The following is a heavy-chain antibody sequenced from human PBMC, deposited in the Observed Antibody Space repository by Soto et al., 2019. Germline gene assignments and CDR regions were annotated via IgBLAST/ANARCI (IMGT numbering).Heavy chain of an antibody. J-gene: IGHJ6*03. Sequence: QAQLVESGGGLVKPGGSLTLSCAVSGFKVSDYYMSWIRQAPGKGLDWVSMISRSGNTIHYADSVKGRFTISKDNAKNSLYLQMTSLSPEDTAVYYCAGGEDGFLYYYMDVWGKGTTVTGS. D-gene: IGHD3-10*01. CDR1: GFKVSDYY. CDR3: AGGEDGFLYYYMDV. V-gene: IGHV3-11*01. CDR2: ISRSGNTI.